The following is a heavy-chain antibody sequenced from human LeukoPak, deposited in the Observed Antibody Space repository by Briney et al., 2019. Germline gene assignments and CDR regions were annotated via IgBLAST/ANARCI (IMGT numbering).Heavy chain of an antibody. J-gene: IGHJ4*02. CDR1: GGSFSGYY. CDR3: ARFGAYYFDY. V-gene: IGHV4-59*01. CDR2: IYYSGST. Sequence: SETLSLTCAVYGGSFSGYYWSWIRQPPGKGLEWIGYIYYSGSTNYNPSLKSRVTMSVDTSKNQFSLKLSSVTAADTAVYYCARFGAYYFDYWGQGTLVTVSS. D-gene: IGHD3-10*01.